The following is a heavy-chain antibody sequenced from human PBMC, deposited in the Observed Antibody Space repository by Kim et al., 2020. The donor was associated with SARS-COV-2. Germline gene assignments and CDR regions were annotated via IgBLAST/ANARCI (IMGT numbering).Heavy chain of an antibody. V-gene: IGHV4-39*01. CDR2: INYSGNT. Sequence: SETLSLTCTVSGVSISRSSNYWGWIRQPPGKGLEWIGSINYSGNTYYNPSLKSRVTISVDTSKNQFSLKMRSVTAADTVVYYCARLVSENSAVEYWGQGTLVTISS. CDR3: ARLVSENSAVEY. J-gene: IGHJ4*02. CDR1: GVSISRSSNY.